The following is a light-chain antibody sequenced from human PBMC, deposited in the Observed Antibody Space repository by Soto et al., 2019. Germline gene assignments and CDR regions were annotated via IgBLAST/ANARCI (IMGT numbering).Light chain of an antibody. CDR2: DAS. CDR1: QTVRNNY. Sequence: VLTQSPGTLSLSPGERATLSCRASQTVRNNYLAWYQQKPGQAPRLLIYDASSRATGIPDRFSGSGSGTDFTLTISGLQPEDFAVYYCQQYGTSPGTFGQGTKVDIK. J-gene: IGKJ1*01. CDR3: QQYGTSPGT. V-gene: IGKV3-20*01.